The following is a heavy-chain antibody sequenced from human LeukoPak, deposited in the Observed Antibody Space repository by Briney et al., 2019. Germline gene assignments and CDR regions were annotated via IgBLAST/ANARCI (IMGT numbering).Heavy chain of an antibody. CDR3: ARGKNDFWSGYSPYYYYYGMDV. CDR2: INAGNGNT. V-gene: IGHV1-3*01. J-gene: IGHJ6*02. D-gene: IGHD3-3*01. CDR1: GYTFTNYA. Sequence: GASVKVSCKASGYTFTNYAMHWVRQAPGQRLEWMGWINAGNGNTKYSQKFQGRVTMTTDTSTSTAYMELRSLRSDDTAVYYCARGKNDFWSGYSPYYYYYGMDVWGQGTTVTVSS.